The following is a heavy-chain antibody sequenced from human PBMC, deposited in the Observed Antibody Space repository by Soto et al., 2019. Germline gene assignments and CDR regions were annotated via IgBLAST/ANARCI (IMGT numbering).Heavy chain of an antibody. CDR1: GGTFSSYA. V-gene: IGHV1-69*12. Sequence: QVQLVQSGAEVKKPGSSVKVSCKASGGTFSSYAISWVRQAPGQGLEWMGGIIPIFGTANYAQKFQGRVTITADDSTSTAYMELSSLRSDDTAVYYCASDTETVVTPGWYFDLWGRGTLVTVSS. J-gene: IGHJ2*01. CDR2: IIPIFGTA. D-gene: IGHD2-15*01. CDR3: ASDTETVVTPGWYFDL.